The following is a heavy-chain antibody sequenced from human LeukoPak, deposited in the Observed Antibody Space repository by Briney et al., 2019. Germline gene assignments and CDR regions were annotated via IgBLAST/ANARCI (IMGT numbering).Heavy chain of an antibody. J-gene: IGHJ4*02. D-gene: IGHD2-2*01. CDR1: GYTFTSYG. V-gene: IGHV1-18*01. CDR2: ISAYNGNT. Sequence: ASVKVSCKASGYTFTSYGISWVRQAPGQGLEWMGWISAYNGNTNYAQKLQGRVTMTIDTSTSTAYMELRSLRSDDTAVYYCARDRRRYCSSTCCSSFDYWGQGTLVTVSS. CDR3: ARDRRRYCSSTCCSSFDY.